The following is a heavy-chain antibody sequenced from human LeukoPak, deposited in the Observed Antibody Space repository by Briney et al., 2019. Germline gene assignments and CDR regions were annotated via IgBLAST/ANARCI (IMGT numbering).Heavy chain of an antibody. CDR3: ARYLPRYYYDSSGRPFDY. CDR1: GFTFSSYS. D-gene: IGHD3-22*01. CDR2: ISSSSSYI. V-gene: IGHV3-21*01. J-gene: IGHJ4*02. Sequence: GGSLRLSCAASGFTFSSYSMNWVRQAPGKGLEWVSSISSSSSYIYYADSVKGRFTISRDNAKNSLYLQMNSLRAEDTAVYYCARYLPRYYYDSSGRPFDYWGQGTLVTVSS.